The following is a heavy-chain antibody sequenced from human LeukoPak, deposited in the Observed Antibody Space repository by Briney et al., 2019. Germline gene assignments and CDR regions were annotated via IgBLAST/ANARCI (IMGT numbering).Heavy chain of an antibody. Sequence: ASVKVSCKASGGTFSSYAISWVRQAPGQGLEWMGIINPSGGSTSYAQKFQGRVTMTRNTSTSTVYMELSSLRSEDTAVYYCARGEYWFDPWGQGTLVTVSS. CDR3: ARGEYWFDP. CDR1: GGTFSSYA. J-gene: IGHJ5*02. V-gene: IGHV1-46*01. CDR2: INPSGGST.